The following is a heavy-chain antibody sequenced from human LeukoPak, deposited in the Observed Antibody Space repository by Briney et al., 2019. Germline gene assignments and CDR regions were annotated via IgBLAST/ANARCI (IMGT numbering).Heavy chain of an antibody. V-gene: IGHV1-69*05. Sequence: ASVNVSFKASGGTLSSYAIRGVGQAPGQGLEWMGRIIPSFGTANYAQKSQRRVTITTDESTNTAYMELSSLRSEDTAIYYCARDWPYSSSSSDYWGQGTLVTVSS. CDR3: ARDWPYSSSSSDY. CDR2: IIPSFGTA. CDR1: GGTLSSYA. J-gene: IGHJ4*02. D-gene: IGHD6-6*01.